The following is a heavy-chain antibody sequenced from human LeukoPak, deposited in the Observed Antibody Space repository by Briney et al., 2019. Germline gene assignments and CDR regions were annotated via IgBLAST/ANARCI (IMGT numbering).Heavy chain of an antibody. CDR2: IYHSGST. Sequence: PSETLSLTCTVSGGSISSGGYYWSWIRQHPGKGLEWIGYIYHSGSTYYNPSLKSRVTISVDRSKNQFSLKLSSVTAADTAVYYCARSTMVRGVRNWYFDLWGRGTLVTVSS. V-gene: IGHV4-30-2*01. CDR1: GGSISSGGYY. CDR3: ARSTMVRGVRNWYFDL. D-gene: IGHD3-10*01. J-gene: IGHJ2*01.